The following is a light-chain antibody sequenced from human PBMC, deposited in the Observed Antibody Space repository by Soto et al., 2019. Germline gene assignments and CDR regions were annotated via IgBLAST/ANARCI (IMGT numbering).Light chain of an antibody. Sequence: QSALTQPASVSGSPGQSITISCTGTSSDVGGYNYVSWYQQHPGKAPKLMIYDVSNRPSGVSNRFSGSKSGNTASLTISGLQAENEADYYGSSYTSSSTYGVFGGGTQLPVL. V-gene: IGLV2-14*01. CDR1: SSDVGGYNY. J-gene: IGLJ2*01. CDR3: SSYTSSSTYGV. CDR2: DVS.